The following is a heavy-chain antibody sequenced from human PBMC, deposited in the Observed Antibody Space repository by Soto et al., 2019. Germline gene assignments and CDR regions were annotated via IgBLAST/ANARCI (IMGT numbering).Heavy chain of an antibody. CDR3: AKAFWSGLLRTKDDKQYHAADV. V-gene: IGHV3-30*18. Sequence: QVQVVESGGGVVQPGRSLRLSCAASGFIFRTYAMHWVRQAPGKGLEWVAIISFDGTKKYYADSVKGRFTISRDNPTNTLYLQMNSLRGDDTAVYHCAKAFWSGLLRTKDDKQYHAADVLGRGTTVVVSS. CDR2: ISFDGTKK. J-gene: IGHJ6*02. CDR1: GFIFRTYA. D-gene: IGHD3-3*01.